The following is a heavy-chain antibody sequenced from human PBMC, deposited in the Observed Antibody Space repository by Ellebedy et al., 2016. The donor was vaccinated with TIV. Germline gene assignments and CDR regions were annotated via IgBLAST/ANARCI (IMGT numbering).Heavy chain of an antibody. CDR1: GGSISSSSYY. CDR2: IYYSGST. J-gene: IGHJ3*02. V-gene: IGHV4-39*01. Sequence: GSLRLSCTVSGGSISSSSYYRGWIRQPPGKGLEWIGSIYYSGSTYYNPSLKSRVTISVDTSKNQFSLKLSSVTAADTAVYYCASPRIAVAGSDAFDIWGQGTMVTVSS. D-gene: IGHD6-19*01. CDR3: ASPRIAVAGSDAFDI.